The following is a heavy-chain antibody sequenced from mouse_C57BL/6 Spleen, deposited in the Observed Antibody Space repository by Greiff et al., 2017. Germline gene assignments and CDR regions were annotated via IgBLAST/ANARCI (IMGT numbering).Heavy chain of an antibody. CDR2: ISDGGSYT. CDR1: GFTFSSYA. Sequence: EVKLQESGGGLVKPGGSLKLSCAASGFTFSSYAMSWVRQTPEKRLEWVATISDGGSYTYYPDNVKGRFTITRDNAKNNLYLQMSQLKSEDTAIYDYARDEDYYVGGDGGQGTTLTVSS. D-gene: IGHD1-1*01. V-gene: IGHV5-4*01. J-gene: IGHJ2*01. CDR3: ARDEDYYVGGD.